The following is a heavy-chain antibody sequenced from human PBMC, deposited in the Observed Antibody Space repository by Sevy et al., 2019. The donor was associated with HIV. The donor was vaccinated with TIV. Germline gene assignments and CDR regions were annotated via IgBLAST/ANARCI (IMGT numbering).Heavy chain of an antibody. CDR2: ISSGTTHR. Sequence: GGSLRLSCAASGFIFSDYYMSWIRQSPGKGLEWVSDISSGTTHRKYADSVKGRLTMSREKAKNSLYLQMNSLTVQDTAVYYCARDRRNYSGQYFDVWGQGTLVTVSS. V-gene: IGHV3-11*06. D-gene: IGHD1-7*01. CDR1: GFIFSDYY. J-gene: IGHJ4*02. CDR3: ARDRRNYSGQYFDV.